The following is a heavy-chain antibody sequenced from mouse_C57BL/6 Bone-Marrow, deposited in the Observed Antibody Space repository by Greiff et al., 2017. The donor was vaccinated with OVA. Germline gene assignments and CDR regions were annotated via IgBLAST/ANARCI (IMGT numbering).Heavy chain of an antibody. CDR2: IYPGDGDT. CDR3: ARGIYYGSSSRGYFDV. D-gene: IGHD1-1*01. Sequence: VQLQQSGPELVKPGASVKISCKASGYAFSSSWMNWVKQRPGKGLEWIGRIYPGDGDTNYNGKFKGKATLTADKSSSTAYMQLSSLTSEDSAVYFCARGIYYGSSSRGYFDVWGTGTTVTVSS. J-gene: IGHJ1*03. V-gene: IGHV1-82*01. CDR1: GYAFSSSW.